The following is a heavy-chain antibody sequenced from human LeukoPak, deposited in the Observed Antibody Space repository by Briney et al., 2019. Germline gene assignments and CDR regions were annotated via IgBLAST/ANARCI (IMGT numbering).Heavy chain of an antibody. CDR2: IKDDGSDK. CDR1: GFTFSSYA. J-gene: IGHJ4*02. Sequence: GGSLRLSCAASGFTFSSYAMSWVRQAPGKGLEWVAHIKDDGSDKWYVDSVKGRFTISRDNAKNSVYLQMNSLRAEDTAVYHCARDGGHWNDLDYWGQGTLVTVSS. D-gene: IGHD1-1*01. CDR3: ARDGGHWNDLDY. V-gene: IGHV3-7*05.